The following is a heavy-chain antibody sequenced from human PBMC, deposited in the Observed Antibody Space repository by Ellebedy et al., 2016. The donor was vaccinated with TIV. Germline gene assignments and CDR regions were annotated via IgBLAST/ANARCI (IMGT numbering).Heavy chain of an antibody. CDR1: GYTFTSYD. V-gene: IGHV1-8*01. J-gene: IGHJ4*02. Sequence: ASVKVSCKASGYTFTSYDINWVRQATGQGLEWMGWMNPNSGNTGYAQKFQGRVTMTRNTSISTAYMELSSLRSEDTAVYYCARGRGSSWYEDGGYWGQGTLVTVSS. CDR2: MNPNSGNT. D-gene: IGHD6-13*01. CDR3: ARGRGSSWYEDGGY.